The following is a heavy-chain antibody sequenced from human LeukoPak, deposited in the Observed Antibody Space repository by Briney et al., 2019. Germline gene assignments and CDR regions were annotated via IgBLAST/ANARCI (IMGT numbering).Heavy chain of an antibody. Sequence: AGSLRCSCAASGFTFSSYSMIWLRQAPGKGLEGFLYISGSSGTIYYADSVKGRFTISRDNAKTSLYLQMNSLRAEDTAMYYCARRSEFGVLYYMDVWGKGTTVTVSS. D-gene: IGHD3-16*01. CDR3: ARRSEFGVLYYMDV. CDR2: ISGSSGTI. V-gene: IGHV3-48*01. CDR1: GFTFSSYS. J-gene: IGHJ6*03.